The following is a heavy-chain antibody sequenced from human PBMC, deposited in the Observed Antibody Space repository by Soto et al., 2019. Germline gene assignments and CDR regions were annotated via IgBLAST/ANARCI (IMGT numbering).Heavy chain of an antibody. V-gene: IGHV3-30*18. D-gene: IGHD6-6*01. CDR1: GFTFSSYG. Sequence: PGGSLRLSCAASGFTFSSYGMHWVRQAPGKGLEWVAVISYDGSNKYYADSVKGRFTISRDNSKNTLYLQMNSLRAEDTAVYYCAKDQGSSSSDYYHYYGMDVWGQGTTVTVSS. CDR3: AKDQGSSSSDYYHYYGMDV. CDR2: ISYDGSNK. J-gene: IGHJ6*02.